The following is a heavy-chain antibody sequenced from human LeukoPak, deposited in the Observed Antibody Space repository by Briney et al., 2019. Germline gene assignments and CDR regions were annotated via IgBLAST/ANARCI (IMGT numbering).Heavy chain of an antibody. Sequence: SVKVSCKASVDTLSSYAISGVRHAPGQGLEWMDRMNPTHGRAHNAQKYQRRVTINADKHTSTAYLELRSLRSDDTAVYYCASGQGPAAMSFRYFWGQGTVVSV. V-gene: IGHV1-69*04. J-gene: IGHJ4*02. CDR1: VDTLSSYA. D-gene: IGHD2-2*01. CDR2: MNPTHGRA. CDR3: ASGQGPAAMSFRYF.